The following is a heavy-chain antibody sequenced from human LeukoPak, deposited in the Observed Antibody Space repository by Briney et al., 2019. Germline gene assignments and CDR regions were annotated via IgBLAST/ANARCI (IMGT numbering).Heavy chain of an antibody. V-gene: IGHV3-30-3*01. D-gene: IGHD3-16*01. Sequence: GGSLRLSCAASGFTFSSYAMHWVRQAPGKGLEWVAVISYDGSNKYYADSVKGRFTISRDNSKNTLYLQMNSLRAEDTAVYYCASASWGSYIFDYWGQGTLVTVSS. J-gene: IGHJ4*02. CDR3: ASASWGSYIFDY. CDR1: GFTFSSYA. CDR2: ISYDGSNK.